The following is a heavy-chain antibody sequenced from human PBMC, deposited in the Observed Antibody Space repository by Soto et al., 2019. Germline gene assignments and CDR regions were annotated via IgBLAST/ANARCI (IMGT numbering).Heavy chain of an antibody. CDR3: VKDDSRIPYYVDS. Sequence: DVRLVESGGDLVQPGTSLRLTCAASGFKFDVYAMHWVRQAPGKGLEWVSGISWSSGSIDYAASVKGRFTISRDNAKNSLYLEMNSLRIEDTALYYCVKDDSRIPYYVDSWGQGTLVTVSS. D-gene: IGHD5-18*01. CDR1: GFKFDVYA. J-gene: IGHJ4*02. CDR2: ISWSSGSI. V-gene: IGHV3-9*01.